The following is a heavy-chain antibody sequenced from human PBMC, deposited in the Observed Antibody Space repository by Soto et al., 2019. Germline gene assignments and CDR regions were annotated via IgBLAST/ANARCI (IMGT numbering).Heavy chain of an antibody. Sequence: GGSLRLSCAASGFTVTGNYMSWVRQAPGKGLEWVSVIHSGGNTYHSGSVRGRFTISRDNSKNTVFLQMDSLRAEDTAVYFCARIGIVAPIPQNVDLWGRGSLVSVSS. D-gene: IGHD2-21*01. CDR3: ARIGIVAPIPQNVDL. J-gene: IGHJ2*01. V-gene: IGHV3-53*01. CDR1: GFTVTGNY. CDR2: IHSGGNT.